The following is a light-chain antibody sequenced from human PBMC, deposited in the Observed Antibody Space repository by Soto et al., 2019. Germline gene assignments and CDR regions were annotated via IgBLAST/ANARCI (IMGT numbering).Light chain of an antibody. V-gene: IGKV3-20*01. CDR3: QQYGSLSWT. CDR1: QSVSSNY. CDR2: GAS. Sequence: DIVLTQSPGTLSLSPGERATLSCRASQSVSSNYLAWYQQKPGQAHRLLIYGASTRATGVPDRFSGSGSGTDFTLTISRLEPEDFAVYHCQQYGSLSWTFGQGTKVEIK. J-gene: IGKJ1*01.